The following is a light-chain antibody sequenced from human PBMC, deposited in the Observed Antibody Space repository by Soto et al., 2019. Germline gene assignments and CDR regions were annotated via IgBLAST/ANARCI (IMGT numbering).Light chain of an antibody. Sequence: QSVLTQPPSASGTPGQRVTISCSGSSSNIGSNTVNWYQQLPGTAPNLLIYSNNQRPSGVPDRVSGSKSGTSASLAISGLQSEDEADYYCAAWDDSLNALWVFGGGTKLTVL. CDR3: AAWDDSLNALWV. CDR1: SSNIGSNT. CDR2: SNN. V-gene: IGLV1-44*01. J-gene: IGLJ3*02.